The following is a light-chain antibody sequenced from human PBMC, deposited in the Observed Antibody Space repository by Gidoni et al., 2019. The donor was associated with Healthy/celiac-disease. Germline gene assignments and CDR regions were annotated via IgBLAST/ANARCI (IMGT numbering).Light chain of an antibody. J-gene: IGKJ2*01. CDR3: QQYNNWPPYT. CDR2: GAS. V-gene: IGKV3-15*01. Sequence: EIVMTQSPATLSVSPGERATRSCRASQSVSSNLAWYQQKPGQAPRLLIYGASTRATGIPARFSGSGSGTEFNLTISSLQSEDFAVYYCQQYNNWPPYTFGQGTKLEIK. CDR1: QSVSSN.